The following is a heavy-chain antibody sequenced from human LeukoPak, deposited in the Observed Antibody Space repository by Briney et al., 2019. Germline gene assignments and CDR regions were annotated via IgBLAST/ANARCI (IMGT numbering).Heavy chain of an antibody. Sequence: PGGSLTLSCAPSGLTFSNYAMIWVRQAPGKGLELVSAISGSGTGPYYAHSVRGGFTIARDNSKNTLYLKMNSLRAEDTAVYYCAKCGRRSDCYTSLDYWGQGTLVTVSS. J-gene: IGHJ4*02. CDR3: AKCGRRSDCYTSLDY. V-gene: IGHV3-23*01. CDR2: ISGSGTGP. CDR1: GLTFSNYA. D-gene: IGHD2-2*02.